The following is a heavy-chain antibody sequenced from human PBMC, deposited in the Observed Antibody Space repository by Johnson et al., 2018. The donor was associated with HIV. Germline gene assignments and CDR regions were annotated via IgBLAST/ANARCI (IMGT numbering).Heavy chain of an antibody. J-gene: IGHJ3*02. CDR1: GFTFTHFA. CDR2: ISSDGSTK. V-gene: IGHV3-30*18. D-gene: IGHD1-26*01. CDR3: AKEGRGSYDDVVALDI. Sequence: QVQLVESGGGVVQPGRSLRLSCAASGFTFTHFAMDWVRQAPGKGLEWVAVISSDGSTKHYADSVKGRFTISRDNSKNTLYLQLNSLRAEDTAVYYCAKEGRGSYDDVVALDIWGQGTMVTVSS.